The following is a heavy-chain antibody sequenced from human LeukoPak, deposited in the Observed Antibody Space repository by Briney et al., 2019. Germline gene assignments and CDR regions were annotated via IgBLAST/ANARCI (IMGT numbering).Heavy chain of an antibody. V-gene: IGHV4-39*01. Sequence: SETLSLTCTVTGGSISTRNHYWGWLRQPPGKGLEWIGSIGYTGITNSNPSLKSRVTLSVDTSKNQVSLTLSSVTAADTAVYFCARRMGSCATYPRTFDYWGQGTLVTVSS. CDR2: IGYTGIT. CDR3: ARRMGSCATYPRTFDY. J-gene: IGHJ4*02. CDR1: GGSISTRNHY. D-gene: IGHD1-26*01.